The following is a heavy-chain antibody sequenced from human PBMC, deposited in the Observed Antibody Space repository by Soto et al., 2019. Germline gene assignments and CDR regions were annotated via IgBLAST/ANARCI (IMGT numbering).Heavy chain of an antibody. D-gene: IGHD1-26*01. CDR3: AKDPPWTVGPLAMDV. CDR1: GFAFSTHA. J-gene: IGHJ6*02. V-gene: IGHV3-23*01. CDR2: FSGSGGNI. Sequence: EVQLLESGGGLVQPGGSLRLSCVASGFAFSTHAMSWVRQAPGKGLEWVSTFSGSGGNIYYAESVKGRRTISRDDSKNTLYLQMDSLRVEDTAVYYCAKDPPWTVGPLAMDVWGQGTTVTVS.